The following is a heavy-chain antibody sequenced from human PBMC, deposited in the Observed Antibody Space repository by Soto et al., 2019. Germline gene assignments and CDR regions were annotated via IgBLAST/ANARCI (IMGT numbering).Heavy chain of an antibody. V-gene: IGHV3-53*01. J-gene: IGHJ6*02. Sequence: EVQLVESGGGFIQPGGSLRLSCVVSGLTVSRNYMTWVRQAPGKGLECVSVIYSGGSTYSADSVKGRFTISRDNSKNTVHLLMISLRVEGTAVDYCARFSQGRPEGMDVWGQGTTVTVS. CDR3: ARFSQGRPEGMDV. D-gene: IGHD6-25*01. CDR2: IYSGGST. CDR1: GLTVSRNY.